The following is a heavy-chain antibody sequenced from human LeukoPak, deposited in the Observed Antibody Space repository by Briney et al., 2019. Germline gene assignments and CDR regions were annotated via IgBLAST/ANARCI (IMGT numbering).Heavy chain of an antibody. J-gene: IGHJ4*02. Sequence: GGSLRLSCAASGFTFSSHLMHWVRQAPGKGLVWVSRISSDGTYTNYADSVKGRFTISRDNSKNTLYLQMNSLRAEDTAVYYCAKDLPAPWGYFDYWGQGTLVTVSS. CDR3: AKDLPAPWGYFDY. CDR2: ISSDGTYT. D-gene: IGHD7-27*01. V-gene: IGHV3-74*01. CDR1: GFTFSSHL.